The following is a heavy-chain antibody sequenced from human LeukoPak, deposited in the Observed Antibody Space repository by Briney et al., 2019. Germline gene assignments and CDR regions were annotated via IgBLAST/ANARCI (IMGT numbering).Heavy chain of an antibody. CDR3: ARGTSRVGATLMGDY. V-gene: IGHV3-30*09. Sequence: GGSLRLSCAASGLTFSDYAMHWVRQAPGRGLEWVTAISYDSSKKNYTDSVKGRFAISRDNSKNTLYLQMNSLRGEDTAVYYCARGTSRVGATLMGDYWGQGTLVTVSS. CDR1: GLTFSDYA. CDR2: ISYDSSKK. J-gene: IGHJ4*02. D-gene: IGHD1-26*01.